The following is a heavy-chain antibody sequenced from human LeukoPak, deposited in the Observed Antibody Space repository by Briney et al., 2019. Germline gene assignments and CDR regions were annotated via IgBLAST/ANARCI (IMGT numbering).Heavy chain of an antibody. CDR3: AKDLRSSSWYHNWFDP. Sequence: PGGSLRLSCAASGFTFSSYAMSWVRQAPGKGLEWVSAISGSGGSTYYADSVKGRFTISRDNSKNTLYLQMNSLRAEDTAVYYCAKDLRSSSWYHNWFDPWGQGTLDTVSS. CDR2: ISGSGGST. V-gene: IGHV3-23*01. CDR1: GFTFSSYA. D-gene: IGHD6-13*01. J-gene: IGHJ5*02.